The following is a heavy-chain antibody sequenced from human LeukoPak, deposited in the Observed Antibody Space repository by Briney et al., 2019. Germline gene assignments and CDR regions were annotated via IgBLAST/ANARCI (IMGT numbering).Heavy chain of an antibody. CDR3: ARDLDSSSWYILWFDP. CDR1: GFTFKKYA. CDR2: INSNGGRT. D-gene: IGHD6-13*01. Sequence: GGSLRLSCSASGFTFKKYAMHWVRQAPGKGLEYVSAINSNGGRTYYADSVKGRFTISRDNSKNTLFLQMNSLKPEDTAVYYCARDLDSSSWYILWFDPWGQGTLVTVSS. J-gene: IGHJ5*02. V-gene: IGHV3-64*04.